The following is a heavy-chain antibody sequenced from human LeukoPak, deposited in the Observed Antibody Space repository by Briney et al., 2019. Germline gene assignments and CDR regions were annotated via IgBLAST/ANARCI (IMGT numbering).Heavy chain of an antibody. Sequence: ASVKVSCKASGGTFSSYAISWVRQAPGQGLEWMGGIIPIFGTANYAQKFQGRVTITTDESTSTAYMELSSLRSEDTAVYYCARDHGLRFSNPDAFDIWGQGTMVTVTS. CDR2: IIPIFGTA. D-gene: IGHD3-3*01. CDR3: ARDHGLRFSNPDAFDI. V-gene: IGHV1-69*05. J-gene: IGHJ3*02. CDR1: GGTFSSYA.